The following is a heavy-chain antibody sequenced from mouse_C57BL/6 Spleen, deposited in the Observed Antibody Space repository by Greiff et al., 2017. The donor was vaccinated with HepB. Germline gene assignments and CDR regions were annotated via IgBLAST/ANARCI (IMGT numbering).Heavy chain of an antibody. CDR2: ISDGGSYT. J-gene: IGHJ1*03. Sequence: EVKLMESGGGLVKPGGSLKLSCAASGFTFSSYAMSWVRQTPEKRLEWVATISDGGSYTYYPDNVKGRFTLSRDKAKNNLYLQMSHLKSEDTAIYYCEREMGGIYYYGGGGGTGWYFDVWGTGTTVTVSS. V-gene: IGHV5-4*01. CDR3: EREMGGIYYYGGGGGTGWYFDV. D-gene: IGHD1-1*02. CDR1: GFTFSSYA.